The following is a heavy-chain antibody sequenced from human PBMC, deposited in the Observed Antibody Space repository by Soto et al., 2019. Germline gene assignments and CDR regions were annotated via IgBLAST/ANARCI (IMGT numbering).Heavy chain of an antibody. D-gene: IGHD1-26*01. CDR3: EGDGGRHSGGIDY. J-gene: IGHJ4*02. CDR1: VGTFSSYS. Sequence: QVQLVQSGAEVKKPGSSVKVSCKASVGTFSSYSINWVRRTHGQGLEWMGEIIPHFGTANYPQKFQGRVTITADESTSTAYMELSSLRSEDTAVYYGEGDGGRHSGGIDYWGQGTLVTVSS. CDR2: IIPHFGTA. V-gene: IGHV1-69*01.